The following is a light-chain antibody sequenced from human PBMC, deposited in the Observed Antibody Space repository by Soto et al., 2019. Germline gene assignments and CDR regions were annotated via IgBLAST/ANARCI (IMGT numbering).Light chain of an antibody. Sequence: AIQMTQSPSSLSASVGDSVTITCRASQGIRIDLAWYQQKPGTDPNLLLYSASNLQSGVPSRFSGRGSGTDFTPTISSPQPEDFATYYCLQHFNYPRTFGGGTKVESK. CDR3: LQHFNYPRT. V-gene: IGKV1-6*01. CDR1: QGIRID. J-gene: IGKJ4*01. CDR2: SAS.